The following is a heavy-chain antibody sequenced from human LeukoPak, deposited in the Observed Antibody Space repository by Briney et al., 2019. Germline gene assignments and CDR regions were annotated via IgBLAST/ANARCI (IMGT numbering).Heavy chain of an antibody. CDR1: GGSLSHYY. Sequence: SETLSLTCTVSGGSLSHYYWNWIRQTPGKGLEWIGYIYYSGSTSYNPSLKSRVTMSVDTSKNQFSLKLNSVTAADTAVYYCARDRPWATRGLDYWGQGILVTVSS. V-gene: IGHV4-59*01. J-gene: IGHJ4*02. CDR3: ARDRPWATRGLDY. D-gene: IGHD6-6*01. CDR2: IYYSGST.